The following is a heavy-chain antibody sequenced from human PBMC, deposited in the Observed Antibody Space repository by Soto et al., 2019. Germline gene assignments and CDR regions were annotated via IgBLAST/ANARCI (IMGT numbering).Heavy chain of an antibody. V-gene: IGHV3-9*01. J-gene: IGHJ3*02. CDR2: ISWNSGSI. Sequence: EVQLVESGGGLVQPGRSLRLSCAASGFTFDDYAMHWVRQAPGKGLEWLSGISWNSGSIGYADSVKGRFTISRDNAKNSLYLQMNSLRAEDTALYYCAKDISPGGTTPNDAFDIWGQGTMVTVSS. CDR1: GFTFDDYA. D-gene: IGHD1-1*01. CDR3: AKDISPGGTTPNDAFDI.